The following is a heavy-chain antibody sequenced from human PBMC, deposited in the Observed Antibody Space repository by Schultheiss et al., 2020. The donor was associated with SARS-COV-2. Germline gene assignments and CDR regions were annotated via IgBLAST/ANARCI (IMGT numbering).Heavy chain of an antibody. CDR2: ISYDGSNK. CDR3: ARAQPYSNYVSSYYYGMDV. D-gene: IGHD4-11*01. J-gene: IGHJ6*02. Sequence: GGSLRLSCAASGFTFSSYAMHWVRQAPGKGLEWVAVISYDGSNKYYADSVKGRFTISRDNSKNTLYLQMNSLRAEDTAVYYCARAQPYSNYVSSYYYGMDVWGQGTTVTVSS. V-gene: IGHV3-30*11. CDR1: GFTFSSYA.